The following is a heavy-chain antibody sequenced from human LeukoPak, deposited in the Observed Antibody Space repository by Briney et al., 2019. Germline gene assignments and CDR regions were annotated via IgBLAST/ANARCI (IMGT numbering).Heavy chain of an antibody. Sequence: SETLSLTCAVYGGSFSGYYWSWIRQPPGKGLEWIGEINHSGNTNYNPSLKSRVTISVDTSKNQFSLKLSSVTAADTAVYYCARGRRSTTHYYYGMDVWGKGTTVTVSS. CDR3: ARGRRSTTHYYYGMDV. J-gene: IGHJ6*04. CDR2: INHSGNT. D-gene: IGHD2-2*01. V-gene: IGHV4-34*01. CDR1: GGSFSGYY.